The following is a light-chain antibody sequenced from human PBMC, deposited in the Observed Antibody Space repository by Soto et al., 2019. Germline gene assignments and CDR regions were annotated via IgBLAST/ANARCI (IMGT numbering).Light chain of an antibody. V-gene: IGKV3-20*01. J-gene: IGKJ2*01. CDR2: GAS. CDR1: QSVSSSY. Sequence: EIVMTQSPGTLSLSPGERATLSCRASQSVSSSYLAWYQQKPGQAPRLLIYGASRGATGTPATFSGSWSGTKFTLTISRLESEDFAVYYCQQFGTSPYKFGQGTRLEFK. CDR3: QQFGTSPYK.